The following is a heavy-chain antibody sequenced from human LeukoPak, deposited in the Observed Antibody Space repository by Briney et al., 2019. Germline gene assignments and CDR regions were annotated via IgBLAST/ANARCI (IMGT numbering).Heavy chain of an antibody. Sequence: GASVKVSCKASGYTFTGYYMHWVRQAPGQGLEWMGWINPNSGGTNYAQKFQGRVTMTRDTSISTAYMELSRLRSDDTAVYYCARDWEQIFGVVIPDYFDYWGQGTLVTVSS. CDR3: ARDWEQIFGVVIPDYFDY. J-gene: IGHJ4*02. CDR2: INPNSGGT. D-gene: IGHD3-3*01. V-gene: IGHV1-2*02. CDR1: GYTFTGYY.